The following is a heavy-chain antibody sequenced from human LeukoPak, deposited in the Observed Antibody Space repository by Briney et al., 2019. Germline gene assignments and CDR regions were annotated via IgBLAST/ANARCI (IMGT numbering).Heavy chain of an antibody. J-gene: IGHJ6*03. V-gene: IGHV4-4*08. CDR1: GGSISSYY. Sequence: PSETLSLTCTVSGGSISSYYWSWIRQPPGKGLEWIGRIYTSGSTNYNPSLKSRVTISVDTSKNQFSLKLSSVTAADTAVYYCARERGEYSSSFDYYYYMDVWGKGTTVTISS. CDR2: IYTSGST. D-gene: IGHD6-13*01. CDR3: ARERGEYSSSFDYYYYMDV.